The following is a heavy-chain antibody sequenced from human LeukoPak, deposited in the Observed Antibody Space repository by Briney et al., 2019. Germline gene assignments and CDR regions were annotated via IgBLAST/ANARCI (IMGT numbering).Heavy chain of an antibody. J-gene: IGHJ4*02. CDR1: GGSISSGGYS. CDR3: ARLRQVTGIDY. D-gene: IGHD3-10*01. V-gene: IGHV4-61*08. Sequence: SETLSLTCAVSGGSISSGGYSWSWIRQPPGKGLEWIGYIYYSGSTNYNPSLKSRVTISVDTSKNQFSLKLSSVTAADTAVYYCARLRQVTGIDYWGQGTLVTVSS. CDR2: IYYSGST.